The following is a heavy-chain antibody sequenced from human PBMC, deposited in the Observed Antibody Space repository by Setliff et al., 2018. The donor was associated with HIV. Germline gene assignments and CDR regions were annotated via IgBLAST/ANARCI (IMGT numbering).Heavy chain of an antibody. V-gene: IGHV3-15*01. J-gene: IGHJ6*03. CDR2: IKSKSDGGTT. CDR3: LATALILDYYYMDV. Sequence: GGSLRLSCAASGFTFSNAWMSWVRQAPGKGLEWVGRIKSKSDGGTTDDAAPVKGRFTISRDDSKNTLYLQMNSLKTEDTAVYYFLATALILDYYYMDVWGKGTTVTVSS. D-gene: IGHD2-15*01. CDR1: GFTFSNAW.